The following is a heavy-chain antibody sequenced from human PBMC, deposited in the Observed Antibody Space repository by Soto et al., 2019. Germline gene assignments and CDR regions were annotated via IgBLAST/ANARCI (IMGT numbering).Heavy chain of an antibody. CDR1: GFTFNTAW. V-gene: IGHV3-15*07. J-gene: IGHJ4*02. D-gene: IGHD6-19*01. CDR2: IKGKIDGETI. Sequence: GALRLSCAASGFTFNTAWMNWVRQAPGKGLEWVGRIKGKIDGETIDYSAPVKGRFTISRDDSKNTLYLQMNSLKSEDTAVYYCTTTRSGWGQGTLVTVSS. CDR3: TTTRSG.